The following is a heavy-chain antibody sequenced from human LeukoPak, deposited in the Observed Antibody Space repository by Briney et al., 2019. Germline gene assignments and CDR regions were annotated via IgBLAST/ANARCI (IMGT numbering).Heavy chain of an antibody. D-gene: IGHD2-15*01. V-gene: IGHV3-74*01. Sequence: GGSLRLSCAASGFTFSSYWMHWVRQAPGKGLVWVSRINTDGSTTTYADSVKGRFTASRDNAKNTLYLQMNSLRVEDTAVYYCVRGWFQHDYWGQGTLVTVSS. CDR3: VRGWFQHDY. CDR1: GFTFSSYW. J-gene: IGHJ4*02. CDR2: INTDGSTT.